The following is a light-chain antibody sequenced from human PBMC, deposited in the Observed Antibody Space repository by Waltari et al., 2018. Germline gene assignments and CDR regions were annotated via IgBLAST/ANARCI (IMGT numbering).Light chain of an antibody. J-gene: IGKJ4*01. CDR2: LAS. CDR3: MQSVQMPGT. CDR1: QSLLDRNGYYS. Sequence: EIVMTQSPFSLPVTPGESASISCRSSQSLLDRNGYYSLDWFLQKPGQSPQLLIYLASKRASWVPDRFRGSGSGTDFTRKISRVEAEDFGVYYCMQSVQMPGTFGGGTRLEIK. V-gene: IGKV2-28*01.